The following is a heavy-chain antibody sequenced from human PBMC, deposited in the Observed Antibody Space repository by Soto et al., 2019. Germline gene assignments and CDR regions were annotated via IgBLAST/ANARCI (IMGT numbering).Heavy chain of an antibody. J-gene: IGHJ4*02. D-gene: IGHD2-21*02. CDR1: GFAFSSYG. CDR2: VRFDAINK. Sequence: AQLVESGGGLVQPGGSLRLSCATSGFAFSSYGMHWVRQAPGKGLEWVAVVRFDAINKYYADSVKGRFTISRDNSKSMVYLQMNSLRPDDTAVYYCAKLPNCGGDCYFDYWGQGTLVTVSS. V-gene: IGHV3-30*02. CDR3: AKLPNCGGDCYFDY.